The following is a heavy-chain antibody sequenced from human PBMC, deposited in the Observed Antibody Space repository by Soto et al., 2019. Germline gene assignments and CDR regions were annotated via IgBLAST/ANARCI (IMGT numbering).Heavy chain of an antibody. V-gene: IGHV3-23*01. Sequence: GGSLRLSCAASGFTFSSYAMSWVRQAPGKGLEWVSAISGSGGSTYYADSVKGRFTISRDNSKNTLYLQMNSLRAEDTAVYYCAKGGTVTTFSYYYYGMDVWGQGTTVTVSS. J-gene: IGHJ6*02. CDR3: AKGGTVTTFSYYYYGMDV. CDR1: GFTFSSYA. D-gene: IGHD4-4*01. CDR2: ISGSGGST.